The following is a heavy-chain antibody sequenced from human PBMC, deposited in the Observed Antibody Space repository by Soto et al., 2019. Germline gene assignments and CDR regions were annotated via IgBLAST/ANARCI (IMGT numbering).Heavy chain of an antibody. CDR2: IYYSGST. D-gene: IGHD3-22*01. Sequence: PSETLSLTCTVSGGSISSYYWSWIRQHPGKGLEWIGYIYYSGSTYYNPSLKSRVAISVDTSKNQFSLKLSSVTAADTAVYYCARAHPYYYDSSGYPFDYWGQGTLVTVSS. CDR1: GGSISSYY. V-gene: IGHV4-59*06. J-gene: IGHJ4*02. CDR3: ARAHPYYYDSSGYPFDY.